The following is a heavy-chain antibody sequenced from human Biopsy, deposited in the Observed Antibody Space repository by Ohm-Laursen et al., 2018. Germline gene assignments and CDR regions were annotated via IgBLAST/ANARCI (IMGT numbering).Heavy chain of an antibody. Sequence: SSVKVSCKVPGGTFSNYGVNWVRQAPGQDLEWLGGNIPILGTGNYAQKFQDRVTVAADTSTSTATMELRSLRSDDTAVYYCARGRLSGTRRALDIWGQGTMVTVSS. CDR2: NIPILGTG. D-gene: IGHD1-7*01. CDR1: GGTFSNYG. V-gene: IGHV1-69*06. J-gene: IGHJ3*02. CDR3: ARGRLSGTRRALDI.